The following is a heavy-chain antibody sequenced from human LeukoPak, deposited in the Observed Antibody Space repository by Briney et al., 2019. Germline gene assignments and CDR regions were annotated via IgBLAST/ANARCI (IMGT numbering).Heavy chain of an antibody. CDR1: GYLFTTYW. V-gene: IGHV5-51*01. J-gene: IGHJ6*02. D-gene: IGHD5-18*01. CDR3: ARAMDRGGMDV. Sequence: GESLKISCKGSGYLFTTYWIGWVRQMPGKGLEWMGSIYPGDSDTRYSPSFQGQVTFSVDKSITTAYLQWSSLKASDTAMYYCARAMDRGGMDVWGQGTTVTVSS. CDR2: IYPGDSDT.